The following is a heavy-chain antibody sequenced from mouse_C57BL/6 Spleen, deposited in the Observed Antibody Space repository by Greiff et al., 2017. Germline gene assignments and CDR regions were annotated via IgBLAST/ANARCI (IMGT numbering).Heavy chain of an antibody. CDR2: IDPANGNT. CDR3: ARYYDYDGYYAMDY. Sequence: EVQLQQSVAELVRPGASVKLSCTASGFHIKNTYMHWVKQRPEQGLEWIGRIDPANGNTKYAPKFQGKAPITADTSSNTADLQLSSLTSEDTAIYYCARYYDYDGYYAMDYWGQGTSVTVSS. J-gene: IGHJ4*01. D-gene: IGHD2-4*01. CDR1: GFHIKNTY. V-gene: IGHV14-3*01.